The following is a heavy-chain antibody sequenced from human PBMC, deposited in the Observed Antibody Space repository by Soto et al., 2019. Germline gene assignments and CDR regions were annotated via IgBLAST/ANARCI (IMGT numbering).Heavy chain of an antibody. CDR1: GFTFSSYA. D-gene: IGHD2-8*01. CDR3: AKVAPHPSSLIKTHGAFDY. Sequence: PGGSLRLSCAASGFTFSSYAMSWVRQAPGKGLEWVSAISGSGGSTYYADSVKGRFTISRDNSKNTLYLQMNSLRAEDTAVYYCAKVAPHPSSLIKTHGAFDYWGQGTLVTVSS. V-gene: IGHV3-23*01. CDR2: ISGSGGST. J-gene: IGHJ4*02.